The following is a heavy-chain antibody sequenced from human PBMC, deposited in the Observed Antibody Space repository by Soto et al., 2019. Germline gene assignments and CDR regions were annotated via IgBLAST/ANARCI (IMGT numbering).Heavy chain of an antibody. Sequence: VGSLRLSCAASGFTFSSYGMHWARQAPGKGLEWVAVISYDGSNKYYADSVKGRFTISRDNSKNTLYLQMNSLRAEDTAVYYCAKGLWDCSSTSCSQIGDYYYGMDVWGQGTTVTVSS. J-gene: IGHJ6*02. CDR2: ISYDGSNK. CDR1: GFTFSSYG. V-gene: IGHV3-30*18. CDR3: AKGLWDCSSTSCSQIGDYYYGMDV. D-gene: IGHD2-2*01.